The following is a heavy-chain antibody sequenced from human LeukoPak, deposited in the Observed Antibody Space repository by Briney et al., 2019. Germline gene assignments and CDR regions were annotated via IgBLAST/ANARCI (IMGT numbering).Heavy chain of an antibody. CDR3: ARAPGYSYGYWLHY. J-gene: IGHJ4*02. Sequence: SETLSLTCAVYGGSFSGYYWSWIRQPPGKGLEWIGEINHSGSTNYNPSLKSRVTISVDTSKNQFSLKLSSVTAAGTAVYYCARAPGYSYGYWLHYWGQGTLVTVSS. D-gene: IGHD5-18*01. CDR1: GGSFSGYY. V-gene: IGHV4-34*01. CDR2: INHSGST.